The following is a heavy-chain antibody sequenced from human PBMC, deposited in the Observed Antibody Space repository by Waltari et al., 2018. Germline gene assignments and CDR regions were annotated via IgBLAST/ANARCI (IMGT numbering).Heavy chain of an antibody. V-gene: IGHV5-51*01. CDR3: ARQTAAVDPFDY. D-gene: IGHD2-15*01. J-gene: IGHJ4*02. CDR2: IDPGDSDI. CDR1: GLTFTKNW. Sequence: EVQLVQSGAEVKKPGESLKISCKVSGLTFTKNWIAWFRQMPGKGLEWVGMIDPGDSDIRYSPSLQGQVTISVDESINTAFLQWTSLKASDTAIYFCARQTAAVDPFDYWGQGTLVTVSS.